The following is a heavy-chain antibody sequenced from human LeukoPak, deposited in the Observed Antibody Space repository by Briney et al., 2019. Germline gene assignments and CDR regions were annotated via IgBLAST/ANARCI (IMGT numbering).Heavy chain of an antibody. CDR3: ARFNSDIVGAMGTICYFDY. CDR2: MNPNSGNT. CDR1: GYTFTSYD. J-gene: IGHJ4*02. V-gene: IGHV1-8*01. D-gene: IGHD1-26*01. Sequence: GASVKVSCKASGYTFTSYDINWVRQATGQGLEWMGWMNPNSGNTGYAQKFQGRVTMTRNTSISTAYMELSSLRSEDTAVYYCARFNSDIVGAMGTICYFDYWGQGTLVTVSS.